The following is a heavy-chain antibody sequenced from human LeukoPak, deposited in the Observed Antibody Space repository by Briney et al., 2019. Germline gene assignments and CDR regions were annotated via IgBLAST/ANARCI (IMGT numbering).Heavy chain of an antibody. CDR1: GFTVSSNY. D-gene: IGHD3-22*01. J-gene: IGHJ4*02. Sequence: GGSLRLSCAASGFTVSSNYMSWVRQAPGKGLGWVSVIYSGGSTYYADSVKGRFTISRDNSKNTLYLQMNSLRAEDTAVYYCAGYDSSGYYYNWGQGTLVTVSS. V-gene: IGHV3-53*01. CDR3: AGYDSSGYYYN. CDR2: IYSGGST.